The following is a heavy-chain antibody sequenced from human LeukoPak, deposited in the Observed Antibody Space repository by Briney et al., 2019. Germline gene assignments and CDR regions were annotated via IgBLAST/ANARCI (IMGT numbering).Heavy chain of an antibody. Sequence: PSETLSLTCAVYGGSFSGYYWSWIRQPPGKGLEWIGEINHSGSTNYNPSLKSRVTISVDTSKNQFSLKLSSVTAADTAVYYCASFSGYSSGWYYFDYWGQGTLVTVSS. CDR1: GGSFSGYY. CDR3: ASFSGYSSGWYYFDY. V-gene: IGHV4-34*01. J-gene: IGHJ4*02. D-gene: IGHD6-19*01. CDR2: INHSGST.